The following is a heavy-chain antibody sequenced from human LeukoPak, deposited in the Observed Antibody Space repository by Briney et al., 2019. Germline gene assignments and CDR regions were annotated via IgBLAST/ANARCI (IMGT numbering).Heavy chain of an antibody. Sequence: PGGSLRLSCVASGFTFSSYAMSWVRQAAGKGLEWVSAISGSGGSTYYADSVKGRFTISRDNSKNTLYLQMNSLRAEDTAVYYCALIVVVTTPAVDYWGQGTLVTVSS. D-gene: IGHD2-21*02. CDR3: ALIVVVTTPAVDY. J-gene: IGHJ4*02. CDR2: ISGSGGST. CDR1: GFTFSSYA. V-gene: IGHV3-23*01.